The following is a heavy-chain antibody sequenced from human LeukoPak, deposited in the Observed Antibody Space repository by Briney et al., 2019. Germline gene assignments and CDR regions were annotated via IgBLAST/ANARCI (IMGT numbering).Heavy chain of an antibody. CDR1: GFTFSSYW. D-gene: IGHD6-19*01. Sequence: GGSLRLSCAASGFTFSSYWMSWVRQAPGKGLEWVANIKQDGSEKNYVDSVKGRFTISRDNARNSLYLQMNSLRAEDTAVYYCARDRGTAVVAKRNYYYGMDVWGQGTTVTVSS. CDR2: IKQDGSEK. J-gene: IGHJ6*02. CDR3: ARDRGTAVVAKRNYYYGMDV. V-gene: IGHV3-7*01.